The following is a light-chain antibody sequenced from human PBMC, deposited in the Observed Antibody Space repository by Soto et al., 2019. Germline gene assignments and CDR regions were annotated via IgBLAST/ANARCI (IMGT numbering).Light chain of an antibody. CDR3: ATWDDSLNGFYV. CDR2: GNS. V-gene: IGLV1-40*01. Sequence: QSVLTQPPSVSGAPGQRVTISFTGSSSNIGAGYDVHWYQQLPGTAPKLLIYGNSNRPSGVPDRFSGSKSGTSASLAITGLQAEDEADYFCATWDDSLNGFYVFGTGTKVTV. J-gene: IGLJ1*01. CDR1: SSNIGAGYD.